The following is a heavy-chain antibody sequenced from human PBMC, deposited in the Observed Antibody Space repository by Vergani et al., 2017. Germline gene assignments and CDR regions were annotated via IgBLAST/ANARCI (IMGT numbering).Heavy chain of an antibody. CDR3: ARXKGDGYYDFWGGDPPAYYYYMDV. D-gene: IGHD3-3*01. J-gene: IGHJ6*03. CDR1: GFTFSDYY. CDR2: ISSSGSTI. V-gene: IGHV3-11*01. Sequence: QVQLVESGGGLVKPGGSLRLSCAASGFTFSDYYMSWIRQAPGKGLEWVSYISSSGSTIYYADSVKGRFTISRDNAKNSLYLQMNSLRAEDTAVYYCARXKGDGYYDFWGGDPPAYYYYMDVWGKGTTVTVSS.